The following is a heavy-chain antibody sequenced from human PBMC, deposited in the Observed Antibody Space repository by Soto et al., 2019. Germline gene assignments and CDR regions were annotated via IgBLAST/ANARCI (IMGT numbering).Heavy chain of an antibody. CDR3: RSSSRYSTDV. D-gene: IGHD6-13*01. CDR1: GGSITSSFY. Sequence: QLQLQESGPGLVKPSETLSLSCTVSGGSITSSFYWGWIRQPPGKGLEWIGSIYGTGNTYYNPSLKGRVTISADPSKNRFSLNLISVTVADTAVYYCRSSSRYSTDVWGQGARVTVSS. J-gene: IGHJ6*02. V-gene: IGHV4-39*01. CDR2: IYGTGNT.